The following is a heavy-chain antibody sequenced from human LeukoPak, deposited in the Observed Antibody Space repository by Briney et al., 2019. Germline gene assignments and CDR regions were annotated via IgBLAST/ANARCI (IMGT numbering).Heavy chain of an antibody. CDR3: ARDRLGYYDSSGYCDY. J-gene: IGHJ4*02. V-gene: IGHV3-66*01. Sequence: GGSLRLSCAASGFTVSSNYMSWVRQAPGKGLEWVSVIYSDGSTRYAESVQGRFTISRDNSKNTLYLQMNSLRAEDTAVYYCARDRLGYYDSSGYCDYWGQGTLVTVSS. CDR2: IYSDGST. CDR1: GFTVSSNY. D-gene: IGHD3-22*01.